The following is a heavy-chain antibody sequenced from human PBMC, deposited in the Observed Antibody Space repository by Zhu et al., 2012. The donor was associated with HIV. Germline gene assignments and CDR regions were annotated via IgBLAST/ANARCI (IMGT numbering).Heavy chain of an antibody. V-gene: IGHV4-59*11. D-gene: IGHD1-1*01. Sequence: QVQLQESGPQLVKPSETLSLTCTVSGGSMSSHYWNWVRQPPGKGLQWIGYMYSSGSTKYNFSLKSRVATSLDMSKNQFSLNLSSVTTADTAVYYCARSVKGQLVFDSWGQGALVTVSS. CDR1: GGSMSSHY. J-gene: IGHJ4*02. CDR2: MYSSGST. CDR3: ARSVKGQLVFDS.